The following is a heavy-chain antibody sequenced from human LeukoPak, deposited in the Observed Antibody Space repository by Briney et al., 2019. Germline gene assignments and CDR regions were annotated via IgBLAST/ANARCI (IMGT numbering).Heavy chain of an antibody. J-gene: IGHJ4*02. Sequence: GGSLRLSCAASGFTFSSYGMHWVRQAPGKGLEWVAVISYDGSNKYYADSVKGRFTISRDNSKNTLYLQMNSLRAEDTAVYYCAKTPVYYDSRGGNYFDYWGQGTLVTVSS. CDR1: GFTFSSYG. D-gene: IGHD3-22*01. CDR2: ISYDGSNK. V-gene: IGHV3-30*18. CDR3: AKTPVYYDSRGGNYFDY.